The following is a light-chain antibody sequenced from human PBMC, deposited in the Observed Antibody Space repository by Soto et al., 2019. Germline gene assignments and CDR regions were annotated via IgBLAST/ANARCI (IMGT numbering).Light chain of an antibody. V-gene: IGLV1-44*01. CDR1: SSNIGSNT. J-gene: IGLJ1*01. Sequence: QAVVTQPPSASGTPGQRVTISCSGSSSNIGSNTVNWYQQLPGTAPKLLIYNNNQRPSAVPDRFSGSKSGTSASLAISGLQSEDEADYYCAAWDDSLNGLVFGTGTKVTVL. CDR3: AAWDDSLNGLV. CDR2: NNN.